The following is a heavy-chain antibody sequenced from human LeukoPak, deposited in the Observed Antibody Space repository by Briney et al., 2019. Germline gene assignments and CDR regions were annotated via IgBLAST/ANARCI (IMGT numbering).Heavy chain of an antibody. J-gene: IGHJ4*02. D-gene: IGHD4-17*01. CDR1: GFTFSSYA. Sequence: GGSLRLSCAASGFTFSSYAMHWVRQAPGKGLEWVAVISYDGSNKYYADSVKGRFTISRDNAENSLYLQMNSLRAEDTAVYYCARVNLYGDYHFDYWGQGTLVTVSS. CDR2: ISYDGSNK. V-gene: IGHV3-30-3*01. CDR3: ARVNLYGDYHFDY.